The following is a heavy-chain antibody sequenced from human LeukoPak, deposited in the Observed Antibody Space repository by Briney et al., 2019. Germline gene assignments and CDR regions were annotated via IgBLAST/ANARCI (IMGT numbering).Heavy chain of an antibody. CDR1: GGSSSGYY. D-gene: IGHD3-10*01. V-gene: IGHV4-34*01. CDR3: ARRGPPRTLLRGVKSGWFDP. CDR2: INHSRST. J-gene: IGHJ5*02. Sequence: SETLSLTCVLYGGSSSGYYWSWIRQPPGKGLEWIGEINHSRSTNYNPSLKSRVTISVDTSKYQFSLKLSFVSAADTAVYYCARRGPPRTLLRGVKSGWFDPWGQGTLVTVSS.